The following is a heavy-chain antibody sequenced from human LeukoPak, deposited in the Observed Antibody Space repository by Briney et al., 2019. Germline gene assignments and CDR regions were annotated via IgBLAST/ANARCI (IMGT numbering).Heavy chain of an antibody. Sequence: GASVKVSCKASGYTFTGYYMHWVRQAPGQGLEWMGWINPNSGGTNYAQKFQGRVTMTRDTSISTAYVEVSRLTPDDTAVYYCARGDYGDFNYWGQGTLVTVSS. CDR3: ARGDYGDFNY. J-gene: IGHJ4*02. CDR1: GYTFTGYY. V-gene: IGHV1-2*02. D-gene: IGHD4-17*01. CDR2: INPNSGGT.